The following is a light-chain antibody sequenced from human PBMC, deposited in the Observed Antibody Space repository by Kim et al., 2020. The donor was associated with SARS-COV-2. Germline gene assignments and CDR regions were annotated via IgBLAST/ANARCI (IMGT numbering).Light chain of an antibody. Sequence: ALGQTVRITCQGDSLRSYYASWYQQKPGQAPVLVIYGKNYRPSGIPDRFSGSNTGNTASLTITGAQAEDEADYYCNSRDSSGNHYVFGTGTKVTVL. J-gene: IGLJ1*01. CDR2: GKN. V-gene: IGLV3-19*01. CDR3: NSRDSSGNHYV. CDR1: SLRSYY.